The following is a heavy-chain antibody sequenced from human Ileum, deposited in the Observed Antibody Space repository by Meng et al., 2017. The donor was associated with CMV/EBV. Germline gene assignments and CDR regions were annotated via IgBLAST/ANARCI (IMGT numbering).Heavy chain of an antibody. CDR1: GGTFSHYG. CDR3: ARLGQQLVAPPAYFDS. Sequence: VQVGPSGAEGKRPGYSVKVSCKASGGTFSHYGISCIRQNPGQWLEWMGGIIPIFGTPNYAQKFQGRITITADESTQTVYMELSSLTADDTALYFCARLGQQLVAPPAYFDSWGQGTLVTVSS. CDR2: IIPIFGTP. D-gene: IGHD1-1*01. J-gene: IGHJ4*02. V-gene: IGHV1-69*12.